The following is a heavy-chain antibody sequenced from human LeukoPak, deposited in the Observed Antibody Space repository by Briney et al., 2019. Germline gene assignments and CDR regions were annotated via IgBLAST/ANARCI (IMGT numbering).Heavy chain of an antibody. CDR2: INPNSGGT. CDR3: ARDGGGGYCSSTSCYDRVSFDP. Sequence: ASVKVSCKASGYTFTGYYMHWVRQAPGQGLECMGWINPNSGGTNYAQKFQGRVTMTRDTSISTAYMELSRLRSDDTAVYYCARDGGGGYCSSTSCYDRVSFDPWGQGTLVTVSS. D-gene: IGHD2-2*01. CDR1: GYTFTGYY. J-gene: IGHJ5*02. V-gene: IGHV1-2*02.